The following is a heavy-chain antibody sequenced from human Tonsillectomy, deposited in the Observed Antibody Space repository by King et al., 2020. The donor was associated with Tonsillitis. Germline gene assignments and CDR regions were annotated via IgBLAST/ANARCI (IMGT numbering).Heavy chain of an antibody. V-gene: IGHV3-21*01. CDR2: ITSCRKDI. Sequence: VQLVESGGGLVKPGGSLRLSCAASGFTFSTYSMNGVRQAPGKGLEWVASITSCRKDIYYADSVTGRFTISRDNAKNSLYLQMNSLRAGDMAVYYCARGLGVAILNPFYYWGQGTLVTVSS. D-gene: IGHD2-15*01. CDR1: GFTFSTYS. J-gene: IGHJ4*02. CDR3: ARGLGVAILNPFYY.